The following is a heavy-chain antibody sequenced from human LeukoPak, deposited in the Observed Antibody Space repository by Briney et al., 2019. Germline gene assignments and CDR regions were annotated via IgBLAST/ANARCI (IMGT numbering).Heavy chain of an antibody. Sequence: PGGSLRLSCAASGFTFSNYWMSWVRQAPGKGLEWVANIKQDGSGKYYVDSVEGRFAISRDNAQNSLYLQMNSLRVEDTAMYYCARWQPGFDPWGQGTLVTVSS. CDR2: IKQDGSGK. CDR1: GFTFSNYW. D-gene: IGHD6-13*01. CDR3: ARWQPGFDP. J-gene: IGHJ5*02. V-gene: IGHV3-7*01.